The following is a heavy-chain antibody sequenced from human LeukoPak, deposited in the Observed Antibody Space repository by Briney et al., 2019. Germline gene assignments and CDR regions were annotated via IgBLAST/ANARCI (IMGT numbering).Heavy chain of an antibody. J-gene: IGHJ4*02. CDR1: GYSISSGYY. CDR3: ARVRLWFGDHLDDY. V-gene: IGHV4-38-2*02. D-gene: IGHD3-10*01. CDR2: IYHGGST. Sequence: SETLSLTCTVSGYSISSGYYWGWIRQPPGKGLEWIGSIYHGGSTYYNPSLKSRITMSVDTSKNQFSLKLTSVTAADTAVYYCARVRLWFGDHLDDYWGQGTLVTVSS.